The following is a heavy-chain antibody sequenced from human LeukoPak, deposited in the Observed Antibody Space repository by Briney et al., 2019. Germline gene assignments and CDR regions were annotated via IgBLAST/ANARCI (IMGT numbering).Heavy chain of an antibody. Sequence: GRSLRLSCEASGFTFSTYGMHWVRQAPGKGLEWVAVTWYDGSNQYYADSVKGRFTISRDNSKNTMYLQMDSLRDEDTAVYYCAREIRGTGWYVDYWGQGTLVTVSS. D-gene: IGHD6-19*01. CDR2: TWYDGSNQ. CDR1: GFTFSTYG. J-gene: IGHJ4*02. CDR3: AREIRGTGWYVDY. V-gene: IGHV3-33*01.